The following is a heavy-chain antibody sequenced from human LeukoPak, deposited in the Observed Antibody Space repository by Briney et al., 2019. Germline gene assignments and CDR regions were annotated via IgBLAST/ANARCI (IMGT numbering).Heavy chain of an antibody. D-gene: IGHD6-19*01. Sequence: SETLSLTCAVYGGSFSGYYWSWIRQPPGKGLEWIREINHSGSTNYNPSLKSRVTISVDTSKNQFSLKLSSVTAADTAVYYCARGRRTYSSGWYWVYWGQGTLVTVSS. CDR1: GGSFSGYY. CDR2: INHSGST. V-gene: IGHV4-34*01. CDR3: ARGRRTYSSGWYWVY. J-gene: IGHJ4*02.